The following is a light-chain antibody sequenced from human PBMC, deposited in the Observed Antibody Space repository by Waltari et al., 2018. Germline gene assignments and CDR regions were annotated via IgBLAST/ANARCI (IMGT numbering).Light chain of an antibody. CDR1: QDISKY. CDR3: QQHHELQT. V-gene: IGKV1-33*01. Sequence: DIQMTQSPSSLSASVGDRVTITCQASQDISKYLNWYQHKSGKAPKLLIYDASNLERGVPSRFRGYGSGTNFTFSINSLQPEDFATYFCQQHHELQTFGQGTKLDIK. CDR2: DAS. J-gene: IGKJ2*01.